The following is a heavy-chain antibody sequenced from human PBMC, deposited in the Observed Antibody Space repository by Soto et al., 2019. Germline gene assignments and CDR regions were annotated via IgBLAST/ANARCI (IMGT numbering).Heavy chain of an antibody. CDR1: GFTFSTYH. D-gene: IGHD6-13*01. J-gene: IGHJ4*02. V-gene: IGHV3-33*01. CDR2: IWSDGSNK. CDR3: ARIGSWSLNFDY. Sequence: QVLLVESGGGVVQPGRSLRLSCAASGFTFSTYHMHWVRQAPGKGLEWVAVIWSDGSNKFYADSVKGRFTISRDNSKNTLYLQMNSLRVEDTAIYYCARIGSWSLNFDYWGQGTLVAVSS.